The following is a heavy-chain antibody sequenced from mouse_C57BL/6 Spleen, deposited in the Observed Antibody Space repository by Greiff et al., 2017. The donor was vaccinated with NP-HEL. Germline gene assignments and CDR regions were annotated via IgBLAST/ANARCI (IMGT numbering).Heavy chain of an antibody. Sequence: EVKLVESGGGLVKPGGSLKLSCAASGFTFSDYGMHWVRQAPEKGLEWVAYISSGSSTIYYADTVKGRFTISRDNAKNTLFLQMTSLRSEDTAMYYCATTVVAPFDYWGQGTTLTVSS. CDR1: GFTFSDYG. CDR2: ISSGSSTI. J-gene: IGHJ2*01. CDR3: ATTVVAPFDY. V-gene: IGHV5-17*01. D-gene: IGHD1-1*01.